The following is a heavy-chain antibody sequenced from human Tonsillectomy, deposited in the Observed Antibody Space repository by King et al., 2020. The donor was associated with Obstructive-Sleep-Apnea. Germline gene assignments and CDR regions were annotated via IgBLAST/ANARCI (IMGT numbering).Heavy chain of an antibody. Sequence: QLQESGPGLVKPSETLSLTCTVSGSSISSYYWSWIRQPPGKALEWIGYIYDSANTDSNPSLKSRVTILADTPKNQSSLKLSSVTAADTAVYYCARGYHYDSSGFYSPFDYWGQGTLVTVSS. CDR3: ARGYHYDSSGFYSPFDY. CDR1: GSSISSYY. CDR2: IYDSANT. V-gene: IGHV4-59*01. D-gene: IGHD3-22*01. J-gene: IGHJ4*02.